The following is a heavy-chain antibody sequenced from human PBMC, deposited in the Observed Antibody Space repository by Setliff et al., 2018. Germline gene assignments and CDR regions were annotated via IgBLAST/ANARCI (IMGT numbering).Heavy chain of an antibody. Sequence: ASVKVSCKASGYTFTLYYLHWVRQAPGQGLEWMGRINANSGGTNYARKFQGRVTIITDESTSTAYMQLSSLGSEDTAVYYCVREGVDSRSSTDYRYYMDVWGKGTTVTVSS. J-gene: IGHJ6*03. V-gene: IGHV1-2*06. CDR2: INANSGGT. CDR3: VREGVDSRSSTDYRYYMDV. CDR1: GYTFTLYY. D-gene: IGHD3-22*01.